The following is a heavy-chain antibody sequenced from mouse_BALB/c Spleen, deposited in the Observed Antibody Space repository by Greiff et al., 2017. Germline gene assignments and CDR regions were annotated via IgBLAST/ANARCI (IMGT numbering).Heavy chain of an antibody. CDR1: GFTFSSFG. CDR2: ISSGSSTI. CDR3: ARSGYGNYYFDY. Sequence: EVNVVESGGGLVQPGGSRKLSCAASGFTFSSFGMHWVRQAPEKGLEWVAYISSGSSTIYYADTVKGRFTISRDNPKNTLFLQMTSLRSEDTAMYYCARSGYGNYYFDYWGQGTTLTVSS. D-gene: IGHD2-10*02. V-gene: IGHV5-17*02. J-gene: IGHJ2*01.